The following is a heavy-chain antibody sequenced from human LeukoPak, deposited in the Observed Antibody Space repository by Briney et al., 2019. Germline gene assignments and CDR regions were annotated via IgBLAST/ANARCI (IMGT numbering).Heavy chain of an antibody. CDR2: IYHSGNT. D-gene: IGHD2-15*01. CDR1: GGSINSSNW. Sequence: SGTLSLTCAVFGGSINSSNWWTWVRQPPGKGLGWIGEIYHSGNTNYNPSLKSRVTISVDKSKNHFSLKSNSVTAADTAVYYCARGSDCSGGSCYSGAYWGQGILVTVSS. CDR3: ARGSDCSGGSCYSGAY. J-gene: IGHJ4*02. V-gene: IGHV4-4*02.